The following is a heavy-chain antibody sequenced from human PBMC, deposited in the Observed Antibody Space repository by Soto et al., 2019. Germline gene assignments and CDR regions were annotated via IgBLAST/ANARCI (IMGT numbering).Heavy chain of an antibody. CDR2: MNPNSGNT. D-gene: IGHD2-15*01. J-gene: IGHJ3*02. CDR1: CYTVTSYG. CDR3: ARGGGVAHDAFDI. V-gene: IGHV1-8*02. Sequence: GASVKVSCKASCYTVTSYGINWLRQATGQGLEWMGWMNPNSGNTVYAQKFQGRVTMTRNTSISTAYMELSSLRSEDTAVYYCARGGGVAHDAFDIWGQGTMVTVSS.